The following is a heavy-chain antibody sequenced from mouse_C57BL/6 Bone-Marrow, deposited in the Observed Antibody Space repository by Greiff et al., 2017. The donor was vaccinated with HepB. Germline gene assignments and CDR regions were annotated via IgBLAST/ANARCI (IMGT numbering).Heavy chain of an antibody. D-gene: IGHD4-1*01. CDR2: IHPNSGST. J-gene: IGHJ2*01. CDR1: GYTFTSYW. Sequence: QVQLKQPGAELVKPGASVKLSCKASGYTFTSYWMHWVKQRPGQGLEWIGMIHPNSGSTNYNEKFKSKATLTVDKSSSTAYMQLSSLTSEDSAVYYCARWTGNYFDYWGQGTTLTVSS. V-gene: IGHV1-64*01. CDR3: ARWTGNYFDY.